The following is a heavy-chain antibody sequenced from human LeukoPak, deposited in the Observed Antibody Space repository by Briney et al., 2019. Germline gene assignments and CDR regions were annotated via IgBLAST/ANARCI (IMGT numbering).Heavy chain of an antibody. CDR1: GFTFSSYG. J-gene: IGHJ4*02. D-gene: IGHD1-26*01. Sequence: GGSLRLSCAASGFTFSSYGMHWVRQAPGKGLEWVAVISYDGSNKYYADSVKGRFTISRDNSKNTLYLQMNSLRAEDTAVYYCAKWAAFDYWGQGTLVTVSS. CDR3: AKWAAFDY. CDR2: ISYDGSNK. V-gene: IGHV3-30*18.